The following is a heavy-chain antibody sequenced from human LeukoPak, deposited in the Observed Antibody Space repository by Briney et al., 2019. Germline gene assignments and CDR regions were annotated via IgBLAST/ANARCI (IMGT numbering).Heavy chain of an antibody. V-gene: IGHV4-4*02. CDR1: GGSISSSNW. CDR2: IYHSGST. CDR3: AKGYCSGGSCNNWFDP. J-gene: IGHJ5*02. D-gene: IGHD2-15*01. Sequence: SGTLSLTCAVSGGSISSSNWWSWVRQPPGKGLEWIGEIYHSGSTNYNPSLKSRVTISVDKSKNQFSLKLSSVTAADTAVYYCAKGYCSGGSCNNWFDPWGQGTLVTVSS.